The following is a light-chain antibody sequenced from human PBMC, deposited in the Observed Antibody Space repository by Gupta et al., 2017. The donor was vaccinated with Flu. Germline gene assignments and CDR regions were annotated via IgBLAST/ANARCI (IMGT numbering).Light chain of an antibody. CDR1: SSEVGSYNL. J-gene: IGLJ3*02. Sequence: QSALTPPASVAGSPGQPITIPCPATSSEVGSYNLVSWYQQHPGKAPKLMIYEGSKRPSGVSNRFSGSKSGNTASLTISGLQAEDEADYYCCSYAGSSTWVFGGGTKLTVL. CDR2: EGS. V-gene: IGLV2-23*01. CDR3: CSYAGSSTWV.